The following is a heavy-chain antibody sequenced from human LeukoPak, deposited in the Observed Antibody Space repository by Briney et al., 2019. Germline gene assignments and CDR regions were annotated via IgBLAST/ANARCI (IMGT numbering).Heavy chain of an antibody. CDR1: GFTFSSYG. V-gene: IGHV3-30*18. CDR3: AKQWDCSSTSCLLDY. J-gene: IGHJ4*02. CDR2: ISYDGSNK. D-gene: IGHD2-2*01. Sequence: GGSLRLSCAASGFTFSSYGMHWVRQAPGKGLEWVAVISYDGSNKYYADSVKGRFTISRDNSKNTLYLQMNSLRADDTAVYYCAKQWDCSSTSCLLDYWGQGTLVTVSS.